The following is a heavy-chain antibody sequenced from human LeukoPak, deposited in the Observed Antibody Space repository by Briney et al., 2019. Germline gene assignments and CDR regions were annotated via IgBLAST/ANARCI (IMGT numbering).Heavy chain of an antibody. V-gene: IGHV1-69*05. J-gene: IGHJ6*03. CDR2: IIPIFGTA. CDR3: ARSALSGSCCNYYYYMDV. Sequence: GSSVKVSFKASGGTFSSYAVSWVRQAPGQGLEWMGGIIPIFGTANYAQKFQGRVTITTDESTSTAYMELSSLRSEDTAVYYCARSALSGSCCNYYYYMDVWGKGTTVTVSS. CDR1: GGTFSSYA. D-gene: IGHD2-15*01.